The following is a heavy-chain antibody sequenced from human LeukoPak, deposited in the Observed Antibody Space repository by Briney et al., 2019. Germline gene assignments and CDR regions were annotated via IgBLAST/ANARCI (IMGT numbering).Heavy chain of an antibody. J-gene: IGHJ4*02. CDR3: ARDSSGWYGIQFDY. D-gene: IGHD6-19*01. CDR1: GFTFSTYN. V-gene: IGHV3-21*01. Sequence: GGSLRLSWAASGFTFSTYNMNWVRQAPGKGLEWVSSISSSSSYIYYADSVKGRFTISRDNAKNSLYLQMNSLRAEDTAVYYCARDSSGWYGIQFDYWGQGTLVTVSS. CDR2: ISSSSSYI.